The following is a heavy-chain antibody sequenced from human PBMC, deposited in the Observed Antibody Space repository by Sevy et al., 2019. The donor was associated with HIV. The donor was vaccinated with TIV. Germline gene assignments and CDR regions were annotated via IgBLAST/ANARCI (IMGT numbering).Heavy chain of an antibody. CDR2: IKSKTDGGTT. CDR3: TTDLLWFREYPSYGMDV. J-gene: IGHJ6*02. V-gene: IGHV3-15*01. D-gene: IGHD3-10*01. CDR1: GFTFSNAW. Sequence: GGSLRLSCAASGFTFSNAWMSWVRQAPGKGLEWVGRIKSKTDGGTTDYAAPEKGRFTISRDDSKNTLYLQMKSLKTEDTAVYYCTTDLLWFREYPSYGMDVWGQGTTVTVSS.